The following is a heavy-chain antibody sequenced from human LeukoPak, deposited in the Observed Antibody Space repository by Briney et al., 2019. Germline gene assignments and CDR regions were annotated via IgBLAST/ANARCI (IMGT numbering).Heavy chain of an antibody. D-gene: IGHD4-17*01. Sequence: GGSLRLSCAASGFTVSHNYMSWVRQAPGKGLEWVANIKQDGSEKYYVDSVKGRFTISRDNAKNSLYLQMNSLRAEDTAVYYCARDGRGDYGGDYWGQGTLVTVSS. J-gene: IGHJ4*02. CDR2: IKQDGSEK. CDR3: ARDGRGDYGGDY. V-gene: IGHV3-7*01. CDR1: GFTVSHNY.